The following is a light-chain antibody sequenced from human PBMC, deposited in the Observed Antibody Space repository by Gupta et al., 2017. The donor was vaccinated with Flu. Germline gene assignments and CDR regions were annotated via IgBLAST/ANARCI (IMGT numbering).Light chain of an antibody. CDR2: GAS. J-gene: IGKJ2*01. V-gene: IGKV3-20*01. Sequence: EIVLTQSPGSLSLSPGERATLSCRASQTVAAAFLAWYQQQPGQAPRLLIYGASTRASGIPDRFSGSGYGTDFTLTISRREPEDFAVYYCQLYGVSPAYTFGQGTKLEI. CDR1: QTVAAAF. CDR3: QLYGVSPAYT.